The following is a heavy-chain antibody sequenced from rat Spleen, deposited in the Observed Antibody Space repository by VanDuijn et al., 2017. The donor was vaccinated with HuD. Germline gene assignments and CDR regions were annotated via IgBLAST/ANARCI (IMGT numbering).Heavy chain of an antibody. CDR2: ISYDGSST. D-gene: IGHD4-3*01. Sequence: EVQLVESDGGLVQPGRSLKLSCAASGFTFSDYYMAWVRQAPTKGLEWVATISYDGSSTYYRDSVKGRFTISRDNAKSTLYLQMDSLRSEDTATYYCARHEIRGTDSFDYWGQGVMVTVSS. CDR1: GFTFSDYY. V-gene: IGHV5-29*01. CDR3: ARHEIRGTDSFDY. J-gene: IGHJ2*01.